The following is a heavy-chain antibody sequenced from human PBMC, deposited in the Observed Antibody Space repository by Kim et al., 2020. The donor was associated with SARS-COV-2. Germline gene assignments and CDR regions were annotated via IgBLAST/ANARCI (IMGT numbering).Heavy chain of an antibody. CDR3: AGAPPEDNNYYFDY. J-gene: IGHJ4*02. CDR1: GYTFTSYG. D-gene: IGHD4-4*01. V-gene: IGHV1-18*01. Sequence: ASVKVSCKASGYTFTSYGISWVRQAPGQGLEWMGWISAYNGNTNYAQKLQGRITMTTDTSTSTAYMELRSLRSDDTAVYYCAGAPPEDNNYYFDYWGQGTLGTVSS. CDR2: ISAYNGNT.